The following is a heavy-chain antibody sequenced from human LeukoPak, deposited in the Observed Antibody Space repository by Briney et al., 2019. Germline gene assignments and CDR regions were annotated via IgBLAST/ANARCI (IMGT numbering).Heavy chain of an antibody. CDR2: IYYSGST. D-gene: IGHD1-26*01. J-gene: IGHJ4*02. Sequence: SETLSLTCTVSGGSISSYYWSWIRQPPGKGLEWIGYIYYSGSTNYNPSLKSRVTISVDTSKNQFSLKLSSVTAADTAVYYCARVRRGSYYSYYFDYWGQGTLVTVSS. CDR1: GGSISSYY. V-gene: IGHV4-59*01. CDR3: ARVRRGSYYSYYFDY.